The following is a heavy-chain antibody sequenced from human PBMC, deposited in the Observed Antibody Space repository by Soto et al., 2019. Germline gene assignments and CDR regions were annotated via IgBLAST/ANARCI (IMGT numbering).Heavy chain of an antibody. D-gene: IGHD2-2*01. CDR1: GFTFSSYG. J-gene: IGHJ4*02. CDR3: AKGGDCISTSCYLDY. CDR2: ISYDGSNK. V-gene: IGHV3-30*18. Sequence: GGSLRLSCASSGFTFSSYGMHWVRQAPGKGLEWVAVISYDGSNKYYADSVKGRFTISRDNSKNTLYLQMNSLRAEDTAVYYCAKGGDCISTSCYLDYWGQGT.